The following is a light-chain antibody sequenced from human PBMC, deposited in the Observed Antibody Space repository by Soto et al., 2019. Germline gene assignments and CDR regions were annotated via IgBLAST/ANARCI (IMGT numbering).Light chain of an antibody. CDR3: QQYHSSPPK. CDR2: AAS. V-gene: IGKV3-20*01. CDR1: QSVSSSY. J-gene: IGKJ1*01. Sequence: EIVLTQSPGTLSLSPGERATLSCRASQSVSSSYLAWYQQKPGQAPRLLIYAASSRATGIPDRFSGSGSGTDFTLTISRLEPEDFAVFYCQQYHSSPPKFGQGTKVDIK.